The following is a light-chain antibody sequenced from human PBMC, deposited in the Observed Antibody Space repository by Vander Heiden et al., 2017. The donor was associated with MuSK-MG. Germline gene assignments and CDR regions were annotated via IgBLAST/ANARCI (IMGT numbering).Light chain of an antibody. V-gene: IGKV3-20*01. CDR2: GAT. CDR1: QSVSSCY. Sequence: DIVLTQSPGTLSVSPGERATLSCRASQSVSSCYLAWYQQQPGPATRLLIDGATSKAAGIPDCSGSGGSREVFTLTISRLEPEDVALYYYQKYSSSPLTFGGGTKVEIK. CDR3: QKYSSSPLT. J-gene: IGKJ4*01.